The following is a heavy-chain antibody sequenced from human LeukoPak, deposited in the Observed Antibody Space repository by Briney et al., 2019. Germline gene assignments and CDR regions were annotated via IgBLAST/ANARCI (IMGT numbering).Heavy chain of an antibody. CDR3: AREWYAGLYCSSTSCHRYYYYMDV. CDR2: INPSGGST. CDR1: GYTFTSYY. D-gene: IGHD2-2*01. J-gene: IGHJ6*03. Sequence: ASVKVSCKASGYTFTSYYIHWVRQAPGQGLEWMGIINPSGGSTSYAQKFQGRVTMTRDMSTSTVYMELSSLRSEDTAVYYCAREWYAGLYCSSTSCHRYYYYMDVWGKGTTVTVSS. V-gene: IGHV1-46*01.